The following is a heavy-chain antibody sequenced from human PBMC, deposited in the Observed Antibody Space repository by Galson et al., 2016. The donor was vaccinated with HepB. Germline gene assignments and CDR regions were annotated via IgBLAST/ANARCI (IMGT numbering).Heavy chain of an antibody. J-gene: IGHJ4*02. CDR3: ARSSATVH. D-gene: IGHD6-6*01. V-gene: IGHV3-9*01. CDR2: ISYSSRTI. CDR1: GFALEDYA. Sequence: SLRLSCAASGFALEDYAMHWVRLPPGKGLQWVSGISYSSRTIGYADSVRGRFTISRDNVENSVYLQMNSLTAADAGIYFCARSSATVHWGQGTLVTVSS.